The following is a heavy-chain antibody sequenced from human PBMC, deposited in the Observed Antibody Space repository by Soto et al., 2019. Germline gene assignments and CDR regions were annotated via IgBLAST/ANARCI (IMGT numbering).Heavy chain of an antibody. D-gene: IGHD3-3*01. V-gene: IGHV4-59*01. Sequence: SETLSLTCTVSGGSISSYYWSWIRQPPGKGLEWIGYIYYSGSTNYNPSLKSRVTISVDTSKNQFSLKLSSVTAADTAVYYCARGHAEAYYDFWSGYYPRSNWFDPWGQGTLVTVSS. CDR1: GGSISSYY. CDR2: IYYSGST. CDR3: ARGHAEAYYDFWSGYYPRSNWFDP. J-gene: IGHJ5*02.